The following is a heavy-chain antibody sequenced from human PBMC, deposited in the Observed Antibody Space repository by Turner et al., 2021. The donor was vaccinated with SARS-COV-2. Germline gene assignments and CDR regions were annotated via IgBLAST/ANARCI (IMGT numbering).Heavy chain of an antibody. CDR2: ISNDGSNK. CDR1: GFTFSSYG. V-gene: IGHV3-30*18. Sequence: QVQLVESGGGVVQPGRSLRLSCAASGFTFSSYGMHWVRQAPGKGVEWVAIISNDGSNKYYADSVKGRFTISRDNSKNTLDLQMNSLRAEDTAVYYFAEDENYDFWTGYYMYWGQGTLVTVSS. J-gene: IGHJ4*02. CDR3: AEDENYDFWTGYYMY. D-gene: IGHD3-3*01.